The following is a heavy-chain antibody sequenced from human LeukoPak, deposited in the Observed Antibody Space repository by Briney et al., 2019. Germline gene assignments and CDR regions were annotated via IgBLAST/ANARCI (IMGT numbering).Heavy chain of an antibody. D-gene: IGHD3-10*01. CDR2: IYSGGST. Sequence: GGSLRLSCAASGFTVSTNYMTWVRQAPGRGLEWVSVIYSGGSTYYADSVKGRFTISRDNSKNTLFLQMNSLRAGDTAVYYCARGTVTMVDYWGQGTLVTVSS. V-gene: IGHV3-66*01. CDR3: ARGTVTMVDY. CDR1: GFTVSTNY. J-gene: IGHJ4*02.